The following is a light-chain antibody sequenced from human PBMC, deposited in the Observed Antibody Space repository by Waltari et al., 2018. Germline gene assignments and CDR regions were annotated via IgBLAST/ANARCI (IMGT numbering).Light chain of an antibody. CDR3: QNHERLPAT. CDR2: AGS. CDR1: QSISKY. J-gene: IGKJ1*01. Sequence: VLTQSPGTMSLSTGERATLSCRASQSISKYLVWYQQRPGHATRTLIYAGSTSAAGIPDRVSDSGYGTDFTLTISRLEPEDFAMYDCQNHERLPATFGQGTKVEFK. V-gene: IGKV3-20*01.